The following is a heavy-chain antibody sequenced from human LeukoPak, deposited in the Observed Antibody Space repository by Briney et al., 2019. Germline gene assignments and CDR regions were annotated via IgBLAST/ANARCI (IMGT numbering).Heavy chain of an antibody. CDR1: GYTLTELS. J-gene: IGHJ3*02. D-gene: IGHD1-7*01. CDR3: ATDGIKLELPIPPKAYAFDI. CDR2: FDPEDGET. V-gene: IGHV1-24*01. Sequence: ASVKVSCKVSGYTLTELSMHWVRQAPGKGLEWMGGFDPEDGETIYAQKFQGRVTMTEDTSTDTAYMELSSLRSEDTAVYYCATDGIKLELPIPPKAYAFDIWGQGTMVTVSS.